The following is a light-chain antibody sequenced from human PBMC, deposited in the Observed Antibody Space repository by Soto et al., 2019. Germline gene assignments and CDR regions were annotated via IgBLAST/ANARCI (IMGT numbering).Light chain of an antibody. V-gene: IGLV2-14*03. J-gene: IGLJ2*01. Sequence: QSALTQPTSVSASPGQSLTISCTGTSSDVGAYNYVAWYQQHPDKAPKLMIYDVSHRPSGVSDRFSGSKSGNTASLTISGLQAEDEADYYCSSYTGSSTLIFGGGTKLTVL. CDR3: SSYTGSSTLI. CDR2: DVS. CDR1: SSDVGAYNY.